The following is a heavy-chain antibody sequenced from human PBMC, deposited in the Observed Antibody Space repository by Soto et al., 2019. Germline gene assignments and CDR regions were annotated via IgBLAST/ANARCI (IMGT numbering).Heavy chain of an antibody. D-gene: IGHD3-22*01. CDR2: IIPIFGTA. CDR1: GGTFSSYA. Sequence: SVKVSCKASGGTFSSYAISWVRQAPGQGLEWMGGIIPIFGTANYAQKFQGRVTITADESTSTAYMELSSLRSEDTAVYYCARDDYDSSGSMWFDPWGQGTLVTVSS. V-gene: IGHV1-69*13. CDR3: ARDDYDSSGSMWFDP. J-gene: IGHJ5*02.